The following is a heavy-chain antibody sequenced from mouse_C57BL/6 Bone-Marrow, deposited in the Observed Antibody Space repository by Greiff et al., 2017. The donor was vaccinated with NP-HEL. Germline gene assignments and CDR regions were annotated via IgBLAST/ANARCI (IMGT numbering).Heavy chain of an antibody. V-gene: IGHV3-6*01. CDR1: GYSITSGYY. CDR3: ARDRYYGSSPYYFDY. CDR2: ISYDGSN. Sequence: EVKLQESGPGLVKPSQSLSLTCSVTGYSITSGYYWNWIRQFPGNKLEWMGYISYDGSNNYNPSLKNRISITRDTSKNQFFLKLNSVTTEDTATYYCARDRYYGSSPYYFDYWGQGTTLTVSS. J-gene: IGHJ2*01. D-gene: IGHD1-1*01.